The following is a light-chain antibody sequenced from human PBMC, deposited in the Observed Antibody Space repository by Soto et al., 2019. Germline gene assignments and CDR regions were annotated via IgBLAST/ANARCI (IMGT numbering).Light chain of an antibody. J-gene: IGKJ1*01. V-gene: IGKV3-15*01. CDR1: QSVSSN. Sequence: EIVMTQSPATLSVSPGERATLSCRASQSVSSNLAWYQQTPGQTPKLLIYVASTRATGIPARFSGSGSGTEFTRTISSLQSEEFAVYDWQQYDSSPVTFGQGTKVEIK. CDR2: VAS. CDR3: QQYDSSPVT.